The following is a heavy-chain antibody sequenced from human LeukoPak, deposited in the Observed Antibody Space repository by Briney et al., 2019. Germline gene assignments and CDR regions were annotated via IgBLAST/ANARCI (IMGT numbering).Heavy chain of an antibody. V-gene: IGHV3-7*05. J-gene: IGHJ4*02. CDR1: GFTLSGYW. D-gene: IGHD6-6*01. CDR2: IKYDGGEK. CDR3: VREWRQQLALEY. Sequence: QTGGSLRLSCAASGFTLSGYWMSGVRQAPGKGLEWVANIKYDGGEKYYVGSVKGRFTISRDNAKDSVYLQMNSLTVEDTAVYYCVREWRQQLALEYWGQGTLVTVSS.